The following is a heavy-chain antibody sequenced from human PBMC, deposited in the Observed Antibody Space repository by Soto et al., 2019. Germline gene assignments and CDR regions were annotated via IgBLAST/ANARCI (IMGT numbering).Heavy chain of an antibody. J-gene: IGHJ3*02. D-gene: IGHD3-10*01. CDR1: GYTFTGYY. Sequence: ASVKVSCKASGYTFTGYYMHWVRQAPGQGLEWMGWINPNRGGTNYAQKFQGRVTMTRDTSISTYYMELSMLRSDDTAVYYCARDYYCGSGSYYQPLGAFEIWVQGTMVTVSS. CDR2: INPNRGGT. V-gene: IGHV1-2*02. CDR3: ARDYYCGSGSYYQPLGAFEI.